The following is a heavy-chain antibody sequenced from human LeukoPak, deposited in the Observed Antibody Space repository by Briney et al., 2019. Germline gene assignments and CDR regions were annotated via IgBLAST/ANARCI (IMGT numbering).Heavy chain of an antibody. CDR3: AKDGRLWFGELAIGGFDY. CDR2: ISWNSGSI. J-gene: IGHJ4*02. V-gene: IGHV3-9*01. Sequence: PGRSLRLSCAASGFTFDDYAMHWVRQAPGKGLEWVSGISWNSGSIGYADSVKGRFTISRDNARNSLYLQMNSLRAEDTALYYCAKDGRLWFGELAIGGFDYWGQGTLVTVSS. CDR1: GFTFDDYA. D-gene: IGHD3-10*01.